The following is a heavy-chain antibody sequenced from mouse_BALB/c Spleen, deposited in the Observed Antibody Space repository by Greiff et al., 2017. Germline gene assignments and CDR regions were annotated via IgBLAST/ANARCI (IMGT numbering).Heavy chain of an antibody. D-gene: IGHD2-14*01. CDR2: IYPGDGDT. V-gene: IGHV1-80*01. CDR3: ARRGVRDY. Sequence: QVQLKESGAELVRPGSSVKISCKASGYAFSSYWMNWVKQRPGQGLEWIGQIYPGDGDTNYNGKFKGKATLTADKSSSTAYMQLSSLTSEDSAVYFCARRGVRDYWGQGTTLTVSS. J-gene: IGHJ2*01. CDR1: GYAFSSYW.